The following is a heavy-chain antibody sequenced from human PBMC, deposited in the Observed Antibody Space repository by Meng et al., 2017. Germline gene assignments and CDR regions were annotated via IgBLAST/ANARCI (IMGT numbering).Heavy chain of an antibody. J-gene: IGHJ6*02. CDR2: MNPNSGNT. CDR3: ARGRSIKRPSGMDV. Sequence: ASVKVSCKASGYTFTSYDINWVRQATGQGLEWMGWMNPNSGNTGYEQKFQGRVTMTRNTAISTADMELSSLRSEDTAVYYCARGRSIKRPSGMDVWGQGTSVTVSS. V-gene: IGHV1-8*01. CDR1: GYTFTSYD.